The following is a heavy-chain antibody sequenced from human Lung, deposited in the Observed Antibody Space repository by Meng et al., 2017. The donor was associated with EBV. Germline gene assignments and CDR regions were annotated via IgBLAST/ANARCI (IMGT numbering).Heavy chain of an antibody. CDR2: IRTKLYNYAT. J-gene: IGHJ4*02. CDR3: VGGLTTMNQGLY. D-gene: IGHD4-17*01. Sequence: EVQLEGSGGALVQPGGSLKLSCAASGFTFSGSAIHWVRQASGKGLEWVARIRTKLYNYATVYNESLQGRFTISRDDSKNTAYLQMTGLKTEDTAVYYCVGGLTTMNQGLYWGPGTLVTVSS. CDR1: GFTFSGSA. V-gene: IGHV3-73*02.